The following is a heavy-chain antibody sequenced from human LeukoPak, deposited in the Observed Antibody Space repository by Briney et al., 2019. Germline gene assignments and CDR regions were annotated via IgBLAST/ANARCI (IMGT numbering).Heavy chain of an antibody. CDR2: INHSGST. V-gene: IGHV4-34*01. Sequence: SETLSLTCAVYGGSFSGYYWSWIRQPPGKGLEWIGEINHSGSTNYNPSLKSRVTISVDTSKNQFSLKLSSVTAADTAVYYCARHWLLDGYYMDVWGKGTTVTISS. CDR3: ARHWLLDGYYMDV. CDR1: GGSFSGYY. J-gene: IGHJ6*03. D-gene: IGHD2-21*01.